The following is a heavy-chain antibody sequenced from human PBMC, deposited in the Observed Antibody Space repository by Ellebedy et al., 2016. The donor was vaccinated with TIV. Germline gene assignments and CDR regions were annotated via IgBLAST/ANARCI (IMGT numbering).Heavy chain of an antibody. CDR2: IIPILGIA. D-gene: IGHD3-16*01. CDR1: GGTFSSYA. Sequence: SVKVSCXASGGTFSSYAISWVRQAPGQGLEWMGRIIPILGIANYAQKFQGRVTITADKSTSTAYMELSSLRSEDTAVYYCAKQQAGGDDYWGQGTLVTVSS. J-gene: IGHJ4*02. V-gene: IGHV1-69*04. CDR3: AKQQAGGDDY.